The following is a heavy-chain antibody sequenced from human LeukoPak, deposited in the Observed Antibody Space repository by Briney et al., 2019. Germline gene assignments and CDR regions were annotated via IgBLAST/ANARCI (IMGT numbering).Heavy chain of an antibody. Sequence: GGSLRHSCAASGFTFSNYAMSWVRQAPGRGLEWVSAISGSGGTTYDADSVKGRFTISRDNSKNTLYLQMSSLRAEDTAVYYCAKSDDFWSGYQFDFWGQGTLVTVSS. CDR2: ISGSGGTT. V-gene: IGHV3-23*01. J-gene: IGHJ4*02. CDR3: AKSDDFWSGYQFDF. D-gene: IGHD3-3*01. CDR1: GFTFSNYA.